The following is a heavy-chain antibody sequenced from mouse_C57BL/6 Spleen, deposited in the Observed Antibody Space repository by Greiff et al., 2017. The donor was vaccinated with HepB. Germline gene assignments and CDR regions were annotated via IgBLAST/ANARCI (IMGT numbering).Heavy chain of an antibody. V-gene: IGHV1-7*01. D-gene: IGHD1-1*01. CDR1: GYTFTSYW. J-gene: IGHJ3*01. CDR3: ASHYYGSSTFAY. Sequence: QVQLKESGAELAKPGASVKLSCKASGYTFTSYWMHWVKQRPGQGLEWIGYINPSSGYTKYNQKFKDKATLTADKSSSTAYMQLSSLTYEDSAVYCCASHYYGSSTFAYWGQGTLVTVSA. CDR2: INPSSGYT.